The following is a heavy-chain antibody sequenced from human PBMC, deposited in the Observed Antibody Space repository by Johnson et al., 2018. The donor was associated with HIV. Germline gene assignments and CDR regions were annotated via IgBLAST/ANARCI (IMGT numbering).Heavy chain of an antibody. V-gene: IGHV3-30*02. CDR1: GFTFSSYG. D-gene: IGHD2-15*01. Sequence: VESGGGVVQPGGSLRLSCAASGFTFSSYGMHWVRQAPGKGLEWVAFIRYDGSNKYYADSVKGRFTISRDNSKNTLYLQMNSLKTEDTAVYYCTTLGYCSGGSCYSGRGFDIWGQGTMVTVSS. J-gene: IGHJ3*02. CDR2: IRYDGSNK. CDR3: TTLGYCSGGSCYSGRGFDI.